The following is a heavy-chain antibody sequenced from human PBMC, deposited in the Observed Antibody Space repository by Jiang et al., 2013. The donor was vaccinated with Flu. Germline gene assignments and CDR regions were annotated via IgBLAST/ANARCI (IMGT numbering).Heavy chain of an antibody. Sequence: SFTITWVRQAPGQGLEWVGVIVPIFGTTKYAQKFQGRVTITADESTGTAYMELSSLRPEDTAVYYCARSVTRADAFNIWGQGTMITVSS. J-gene: IGHJ3*02. CDR1: SFT. CDR3: ARSVTRADAFNI. CDR2: IVPIFGTT. D-gene: IGHD3-16*02. V-gene: IGHV1-69*01.